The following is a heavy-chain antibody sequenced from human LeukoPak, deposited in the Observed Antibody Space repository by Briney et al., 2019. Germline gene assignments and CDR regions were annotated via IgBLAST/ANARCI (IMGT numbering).Heavy chain of an antibody. J-gene: IGHJ4*02. CDR2: IKSKTDGGTT. Sequence: GGSLRLSCAASGFTFSNAWMSWVRQAPGKGLKWVGRIKSKTDGGTTDYAAPVKGRFTISRDDSKNTLYLQMNSLKTEDTAVYYCTTDIPPTYYYGSGSYYPPDYWGQGTLVTVSS. D-gene: IGHD3-10*01. CDR1: GFTFSNAW. V-gene: IGHV3-15*01. CDR3: TTDIPPTYYYGSGSYYPPDY.